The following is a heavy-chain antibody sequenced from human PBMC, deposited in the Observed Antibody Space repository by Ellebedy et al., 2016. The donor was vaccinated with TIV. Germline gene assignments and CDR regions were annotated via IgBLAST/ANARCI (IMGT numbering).Heavy chain of an antibody. Sequence: ASVKVSXXASGYTFSSYAISWVRQAPGQGLEWMGWINPNSGGTNYAQKFQGRVTMTRDTSISTAYMELSRLRSDDTAVYYCAGRYSYGPVDAFDIWGQGTWSPSLQ. CDR1: GYTFSSYA. V-gene: IGHV1-2*02. D-gene: IGHD5-18*01. CDR3: AGRYSYGPVDAFDI. J-gene: IGHJ3*02. CDR2: INPNSGGT.